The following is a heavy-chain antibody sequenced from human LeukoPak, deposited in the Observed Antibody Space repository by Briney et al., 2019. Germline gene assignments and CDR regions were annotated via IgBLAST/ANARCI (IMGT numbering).Heavy chain of an antibody. D-gene: IGHD6-19*01. Sequence: PGGSLRLSCAASGFTFSSYAMSWVRQAPGKGLEWVSAISGSGGSTYYADSVKGRFTISRDNSKNTLYLQMNCLRAEDTAVYYCAKDPHSSGWYRGYYFDYWGQGTLVTVSS. CDR2: ISGSGGST. J-gene: IGHJ4*02. CDR3: AKDPHSSGWYRGYYFDY. CDR1: GFTFSSYA. V-gene: IGHV3-23*01.